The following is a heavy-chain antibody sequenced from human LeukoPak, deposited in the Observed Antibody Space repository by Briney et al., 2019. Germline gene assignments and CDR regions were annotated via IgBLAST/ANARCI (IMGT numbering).Heavy chain of an antibody. CDR2: ISAYNGNT. D-gene: IGHD3-9*01. CDR1: GYTFTSYG. J-gene: IGHJ5*02. V-gene: IGHV1-18*01. CDR3: ARTHYDILTGEANWFDP. Sequence: ASVKVSCKASGYTFTSYGISWVRQAPGQGLEWMGRISAYNGNTNYAQKLQGRVTMTTDTSTSTAYMELRSLRSDDTAVYYCARTHYDILTGEANWFDPWGQGTLVTVSS.